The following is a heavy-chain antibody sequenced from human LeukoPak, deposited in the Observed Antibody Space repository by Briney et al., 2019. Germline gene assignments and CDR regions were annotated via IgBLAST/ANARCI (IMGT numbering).Heavy chain of an antibody. J-gene: IGHJ4*02. CDR3: ARLGKHDYSATWYFDY. D-gene: IGHD4/OR15-4a*01. V-gene: IGHV3-21*01. CDR2: MSGSSGYI. CDR1: GFXFSTDT. Sequence: GGSLRLSCGASGFXFSTDTINWVRQAPGKGLEWVSFMSGSSGYIYYADPLRGRFTISRDNAKNSLYLQMNSLRAEDTAVYYCARLGKHDYSATWYFDYWGQGTLVTVSS.